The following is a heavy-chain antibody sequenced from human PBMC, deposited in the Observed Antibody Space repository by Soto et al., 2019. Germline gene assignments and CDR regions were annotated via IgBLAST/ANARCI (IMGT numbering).Heavy chain of an antibody. Sequence: QVQLQESGPGLVKPSQTLSLTCTVSGGSINSGGYCWSWIRQHPGKGLDWIGCISYGGSTSYNPSLKSRVTISVDTSKNHVSLKLTSVTAADTAVYYCSRGILVWGQGALITVSS. CDR3: SRGILV. J-gene: IGHJ4*02. V-gene: IGHV4-31*03. CDR1: GGSINSGGYC. CDR2: ISYGGST. D-gene: IGHD5-18*01.